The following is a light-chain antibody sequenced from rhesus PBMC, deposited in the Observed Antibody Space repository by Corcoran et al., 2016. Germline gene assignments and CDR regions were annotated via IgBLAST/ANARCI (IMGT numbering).Light chain of an antibody. Sequence: EIVMTQSPATLALSPGERATLSCRASQSVSSYLAWYQQKPGQAPRLIIYGASSRATGIPDRFSGSGSGTEFTLTISSLEPEDVGVYFCLQSSNWWTFGQGTKVEIK. CDR2: GAS. CDR1: QSVSSY. V-gene: IGKV3-24*04. CDR3: LQSSNWWT. J-gene: IGKJ1*01.